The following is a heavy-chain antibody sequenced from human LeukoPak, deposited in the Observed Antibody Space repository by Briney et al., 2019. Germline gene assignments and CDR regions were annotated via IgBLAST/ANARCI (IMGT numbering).Heavy chain of an antibody. J-gene: IGHJ3*02. D-gene: IGHD1-1*01. CDR1: GFTFSSSG. CDR2: IRYDGSEK. V-gene: IGHV3-30*02. Sequence: PGGSLRLSCAASGFTFSSSGMHWVRQTPGKGLEWVAFIRYDGSEKSYADSVKGRFTISRDNSKNTVHLQINSLRAEDTAVYYCAKTRNGAYDIWGQGTMVTVSS. CDR3: AKTRNGAYDI.